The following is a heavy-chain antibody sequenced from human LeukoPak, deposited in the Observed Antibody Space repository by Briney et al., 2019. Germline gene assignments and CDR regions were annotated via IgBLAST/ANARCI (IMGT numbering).Heavy chain of an antibody. V-gene: IGHV1-18*01. J-gene: IGHJ5*02. Sequence: ASVKVSCKASGGTFSSYAISWVRQAPGQGLEWMGRISAYNGNTNYAQKVQGRVTMTTDTSTSTAYMELRSLRSDDTAVYYCARVFGLHPGIDWFDPWGQGTLVTVSS. CDR1: GGTFSSYA. CDR2: ISAYNGNT. CDR3: ARVFGLHPGIDWFDP. D-gene: IGHD3-10*01.